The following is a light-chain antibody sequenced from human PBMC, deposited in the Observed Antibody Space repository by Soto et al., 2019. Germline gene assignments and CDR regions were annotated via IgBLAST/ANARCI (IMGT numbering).Light chain of an antibody. J-gene: IGKJ1*01. V-gene: IGKV3-11*01. CDR1: QSVSSY. CDR2: DAS. Sequence: EIVLTQSPATLSLSPGERATLSCRASQSVSSYLAWYQQKPGQAPRLLIYDASNRATGIPARFSGSGSGTDFPLTISSLEPEDFAVYYWQQRSNWPPGWTFGQGTKVEIK. CDR3: QQRSNWPPGWT.